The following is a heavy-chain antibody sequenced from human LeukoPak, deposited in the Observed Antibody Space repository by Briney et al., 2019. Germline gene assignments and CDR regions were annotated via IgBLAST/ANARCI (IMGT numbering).Heavy chain of an antibody. D-gene: IGHD1-26*01. J-gene: IGHJ4*02. CDR1: GFTFSSFG. Sequence: PGGSLRLSCAASGFTFSSFGMHWVRQAPGKGLEWVSFLRFDATSYYYAESVKGRFTISRDNAKNSLYLQMNSLGAEDTAVYYCARDQVGATPADYWGQGTLVTVSS. CDR2: LRFDATSY. V-gene: IGHV3-30*02. CDR3: ARDQVGATPADY.